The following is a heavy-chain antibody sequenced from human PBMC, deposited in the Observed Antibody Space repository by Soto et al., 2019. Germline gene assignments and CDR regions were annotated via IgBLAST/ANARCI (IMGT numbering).Heavy chain of an antibody. V-gene: IGHV3-74*01. CDR3: ARGGRGGFDY. D-gene: IGHD3-16*01. CDR1: GFTFTIYW. CDR2: IKSDGSST. J-gene: IGHJ4*01. Sequence: EVQLVESGGSLVPPGGSLRLSCAASGFTFTIYWMHWVREAPGQGLVWVSSIKSDGSSTNYADSVKGRFTVSRDNAKNTVYLQMNSLRAEDTAVYYCARGGRGGFDYWGHGALVTVSS.